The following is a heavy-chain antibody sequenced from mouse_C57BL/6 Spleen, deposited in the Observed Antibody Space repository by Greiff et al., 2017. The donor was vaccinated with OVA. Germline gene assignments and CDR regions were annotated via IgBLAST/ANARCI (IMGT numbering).Heavy chain of an antibody. Sequence: VQLQQSGAELVKPGASVMMSCKASGYTFTSYWITWVKQRPGQGLEWIGDIYPGSGSTNYNEKFKSKATLTVDTSSSTAYMQLSSLTSEDAAVYYCARDHYFDYWGQGTTLTVSS. V-gene: IGHV1-55*01. J-gene: IGHJ2*01. CDR1: GYTFTSYW. CDR3: ARDHYFDY. CDR2: IYPGSGST.